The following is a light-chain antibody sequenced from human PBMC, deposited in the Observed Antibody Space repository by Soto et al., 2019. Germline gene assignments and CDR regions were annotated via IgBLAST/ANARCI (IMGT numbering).Light chain of an antibody. CDR3: QQYDTSPMYT. V-gene: IGKV3-20*01. Sequence: EIVLTQSPGTLSLSPGERATLSCRASQSVSSSYLAWYQQKPGQAPRLLIHGASTRATGIPDRFSGSGSGTDFTLTISRLEPEDSAVYYCQQYDTSPMYTFGQGTKLEIK. CDR2: GAS. CDR1: QSVSSSY. J-gene: IGKJ2*01.